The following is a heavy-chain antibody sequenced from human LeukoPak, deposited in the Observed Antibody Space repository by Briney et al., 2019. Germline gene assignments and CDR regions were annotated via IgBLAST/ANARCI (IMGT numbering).Heavy chain of an antibody. CDR2: MNPNSGNT. V-gene: IGHV1-8*01. D-gene: IGHD6-13*01. CDR1: GYTFTSYD. Sequence: GASVKVSCKASGYTFTSYDINWVRQATGQGPEWMGWMNPNSGNTGYAQKFQGRVTMTRNTSISTAYMELSSLRSEDTAVYYCARGGSGSSWYGFYYYYMDVWGKGTTVTVSS. J-gene: IGHJ6*03. CDR3: ARGGSGSSWYGFYYYYMDV.